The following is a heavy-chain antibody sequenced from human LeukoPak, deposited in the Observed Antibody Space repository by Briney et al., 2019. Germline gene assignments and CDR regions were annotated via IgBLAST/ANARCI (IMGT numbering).Heavy chain of an antibody. D-gene: IGHD3-3*01. J-gene: IGHJ4*02. CDR1: GGSISSYY. CDR2: ISGSGGST. CDR3: ASLLEWLLFPFDY. V-gene: IGHV3-23*01. Sequence: ETLSLTCTVSGGSISSYYWSWIRQPPGKGLEWVSAISGSGGSTYYADSVKGRFTISRDNSKNTLYLQMNSLRAEDTAVYYCASLLEWLLFPFDYWGQGTLVTVSS.